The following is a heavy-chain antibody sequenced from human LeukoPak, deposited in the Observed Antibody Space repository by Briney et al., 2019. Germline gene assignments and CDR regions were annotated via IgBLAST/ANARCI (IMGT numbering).Heavy chain of an antibody. CDR1: GFTVSTDG. J-gene: IGHJ4*02. CDR2: ISGSGGST. V-gene: IGHV3-23*01. D-gene: IGHD6-19*01. CDR3: AKSYTNGWPYYLDY. Sequence: GGSLRLSCAASGFTVSTDGMSWLRQAPGKGLEWVSTISGSGGSTYYADSVKGRFTISRDSSENTLYVQMNSLRVDVTAVYYCAKSYTNGWPYYLDYWGQGTLVTVSS.